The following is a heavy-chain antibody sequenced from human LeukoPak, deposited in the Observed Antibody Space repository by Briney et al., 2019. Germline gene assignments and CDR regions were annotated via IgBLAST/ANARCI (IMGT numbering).Heavy chain of an antibody. Sequence: SETLSLTCAVSGGSISSYNWWTWVRQPPGKGLEWIGEISLSGSPSYNPSLKSRVTISVDKSKNQFSLKLSSVTAADTAVYFCARGRWLPNAFDIWGQGTMVNVFS. CDR2: ISLSGSP. CDR1: GGSISSYNW. CDR3: ARGRWLPNAFDI. D-gene: IGHD5-24*01. V-gene: IGHV4-4*02. J-gene: IGHJ3*02.